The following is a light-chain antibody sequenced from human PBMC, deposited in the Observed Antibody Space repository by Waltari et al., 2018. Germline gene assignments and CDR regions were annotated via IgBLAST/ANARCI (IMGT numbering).Light chain of an antibody. V-gene: IGLV1-44*01. J-gene: IGLJ3*02. CDR1: SPNIGVNT. CDR2: SNN. Sequence: QSVLTQPPSASGTPGQRVTISCSGSSPNIGVNTVNWYQQLPGTAPKLLIYSNNQRPSGVPDRFSGSKSGTSASLAISGLQSEDEADYYCAAWDDSLNGRVFGGGTKLTVL. CDR3: AAWDDSLNGRV.